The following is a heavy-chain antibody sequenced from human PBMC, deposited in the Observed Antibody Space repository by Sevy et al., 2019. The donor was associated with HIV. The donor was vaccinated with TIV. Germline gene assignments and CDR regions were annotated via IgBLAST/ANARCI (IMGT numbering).Heavy chain of an antibody. CDR3: ARDIEQLELRN. CDR1: GYTFTSYS. J-gene: IGHJ4*02. Sequence: ASVKVSCKASGYTFTSYSMHWVRQAPGQGLEWMGIINPRGGSASYAQKFQGRVTMTRDTSTSTVYMELSSLRFDDTAMYYCARDIEQLELRNWGQGTLVTVSS. V-gene: IGHV1-46*03. CDR2: INPRGGSA. D-gene: IGHD1-7*01.